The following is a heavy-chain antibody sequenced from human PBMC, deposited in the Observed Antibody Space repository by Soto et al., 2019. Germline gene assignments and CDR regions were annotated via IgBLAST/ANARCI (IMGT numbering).Heavy chain of an antibody. CDR3: ARDACSGGGCYSIFSLDI. J-gene: IGHJ3*02. V-gene: IGHV1-2*02. Sequence: QVQLVQSGAEVKKPGDSVKVSCNSSGYSFTDSYMNWVRQAPGQGLEWMGWINPNGGGTNYAQNFQGRVTMTRDTSISTAYMELSRLRSDDTAVYFCARDACSGGGCYSIFSLDIWGQGTVVTVSS. D-gene: IGHD2-21*02. CDR2: INPNGGGT. CDR1: GYSFTDSY.